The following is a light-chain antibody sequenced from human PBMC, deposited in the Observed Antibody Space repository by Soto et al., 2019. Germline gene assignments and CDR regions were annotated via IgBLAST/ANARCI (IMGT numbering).Light chain of an antibody. J-gene: IGKJ1*01. Sequence: DIQMTQSPSTLSASVVDGVTITCRASQSISSWLAWYQQKPGKAPKLLIYDASSLESGVPSRFSGSGSGTEFTLTISSLQPDDFATYYCQQYNSYSTFGQGTKVDI. CDR2: DAS. CDR1: QSISSW. CDR3: QQYNSYST. V-gene: IGKV1-5*01.